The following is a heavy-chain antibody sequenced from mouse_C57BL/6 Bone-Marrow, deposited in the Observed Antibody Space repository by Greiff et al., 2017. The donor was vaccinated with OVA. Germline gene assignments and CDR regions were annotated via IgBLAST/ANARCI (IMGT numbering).Heavy chain of an antibody. V-gene: IGHV1-69*01. CDR2: IDPSDSHT. Sequence: QVQLQQPGAELVMPGASVKLSCKASGYTFTSYWMHWVQQRPGQGLEWIGEIDPSDSHTNYHQKFKGKSTLTVDTSSSTAYMQLSSLTSEDSAVYYCARSDYYGSRWFAYWGQGTLVTVS. J-gene: IGHJ3*01. CDR3: ARSDYYGSRWFAY. CDR1: GYTFTSYW. D-gene: IGHD1-1*01.